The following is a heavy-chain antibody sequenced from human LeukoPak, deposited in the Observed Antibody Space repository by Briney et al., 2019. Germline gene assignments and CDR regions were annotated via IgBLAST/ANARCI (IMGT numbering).Heavy chain of an antibody. Sequence: SETLSLTCSVSGSPISSDNYWGWARPPAGKGLEWIGSIKHRGRSYYDPSLKSRVTRSVDTSKNPFCLQLSSVTAGDTAVYYCARVVGATSIDYWGQGILVTVSS. J-gene: IGHJ4*02. D-gene: IGHD2-15*01. V-gene: IGHV4-38-2*02. CDR3: ARVVGATSIDY. CDR2: IKHRGRS. CDR1: GSPISSDNY.